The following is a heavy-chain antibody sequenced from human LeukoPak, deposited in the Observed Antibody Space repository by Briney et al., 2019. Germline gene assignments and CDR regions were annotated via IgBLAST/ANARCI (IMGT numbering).Heavy chain of an antibody. Sequence: GESLKISCKGSGYSLTSYWIGWVRQMPGKGLECVGIIYPGDSDTRYSPSFQGQVTISADKSISTAYLQWSSLKASDTAMYYCARHAEDYDFWSGPLTGLFDYWGQGTLVTVSS. J-gene: IGHJ4*02. CDR2: IYPGDSDT. CDR3: ARHAEDYDFWSGPLTGLFDY. D-gene: IGHD3-3*01. V-gene: IGHV5-51*01. CDR1: GYSLTSYW.